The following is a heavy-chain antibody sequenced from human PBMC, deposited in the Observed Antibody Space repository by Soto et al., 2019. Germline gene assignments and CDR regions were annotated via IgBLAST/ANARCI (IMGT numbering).Heavy chain of an antibody. CDR3: ARDLGIYCSGGSGRSESGMDV. CDR1: GFTFSSYD. D-gene: IGHD2-15*01. J-gene: IGHJ6*02. CDR2: IGTAGDT. V-gene: IGHV3-13*01. Sequence: PGGSLRLSCAASGFTFSSYDMHWVRQATGKGLEWVSAIGTAGDTYYPGSVKGRFTISRENAKNSLYLQMNSLRAGDTAVYYCARDLGIYCSGGSGRSESGMDVWGQGTTVTVSS.